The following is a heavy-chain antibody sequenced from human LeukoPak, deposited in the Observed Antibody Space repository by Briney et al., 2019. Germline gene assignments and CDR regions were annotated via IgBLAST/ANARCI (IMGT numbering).Heavy chain of an antibody. Sequence: GGSLRLSCAASGFTFSSYEMNWVRQAPGKGLEWVAVISYDGSNKYYADSVKGRFTISRDNSKNTLYLQMNSLRAEDTAVYYCAKASGYRSPYGMDVWGKGTTVTVSS. CDR1: GFTFSSYE. CDR3: AKASGYRSPYGMDV. CDR2: ISYDGSNK. D-gene: IGHD3-10*01. V-gene: IGHV3-30*18. J-gene: IGHJ6*04.